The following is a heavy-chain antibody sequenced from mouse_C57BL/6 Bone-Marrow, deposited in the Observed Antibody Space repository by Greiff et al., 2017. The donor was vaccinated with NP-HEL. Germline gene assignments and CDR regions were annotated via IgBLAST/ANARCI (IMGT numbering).Heavy chain of an antibody. Sequence: QVQLQQPGADLVKPGASVKLSCKASGYTFTSYWMHWVKQRPGRGLEWIGRIDPNSGGTKFNEKFKTKATLTVDKSSSTAYMQLSSLTSEDSAVYYCARYYCGSGGWYFDVWGTGTTVTVSS. J-gene: IGHJ1*03. CDR2: IDPNSGGT. D-gene: IGHD1-1*01. V-gene: IGHV1-72*01. CDR1: GYTFTSYW. CDR3: ARYYCGSGGWYFDV.